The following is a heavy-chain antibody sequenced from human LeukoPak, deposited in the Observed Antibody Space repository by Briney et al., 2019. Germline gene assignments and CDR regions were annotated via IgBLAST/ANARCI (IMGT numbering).Heavy chain of an antibody. J-gene: IGHJ6*02. CDR1: GFTFRSHD. Sequence: GESLRLSCVGSGFTFRSHDMRWVRQAPEKRLEFVSGIYENGGTTYYAASVKGRVTISIDNSKNTLYLQLNSLRAADTAVYYCAKDESIGSTSWYLSYYYYYYGMDVWGQGTTVTVSS. CDR2: IYENGGTT. CDR3: AKDESIGSTSWYLSYYYYYYGMDV. V-gene: IGHV3-23*01. D-gene: IGHD6-13*01.